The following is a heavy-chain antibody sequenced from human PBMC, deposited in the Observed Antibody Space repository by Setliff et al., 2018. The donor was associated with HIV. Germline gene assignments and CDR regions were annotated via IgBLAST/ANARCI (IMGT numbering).Heavy chain of an antibody. CDR1: GYTFTTYS. CDR3: ARGIYDFWTGYADY. D-gene: IGHD3-3*01. CDR2: INAGKGNT. J-gene: IGHJ4*02. V-gene: IGHV1-3*03. Sequence: ASVKVSCKTSGYTFTTYSMHWVRQAPGRSLEWLGWINAGKGNTQFSQEFQGRVTITRDTSASTAYMELSSLRSEDMAVYYCARGIYDFWTGYADYWGPGTLVTVSS.